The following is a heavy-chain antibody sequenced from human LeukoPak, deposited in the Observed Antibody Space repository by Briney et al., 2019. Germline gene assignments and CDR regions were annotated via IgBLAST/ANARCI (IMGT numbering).Heavy chain of an antibody. Sequence: PGGTLRLSCAASGFTFSSYGMSWVRQAPGKGLEWVSAISGSGGSTYYADSVKGRFTISRDNAKNSLYLQMNSLRAEDTAVYYCARENTYYYGSGSYYLLDYWGQGTLVTVSS. V-gene: IGHV3-23*01. D-gene: IGHD3-10*01. CDR3: ARENTYYYGSGSYYLLDY. J-gene: IGHJ4*02. CDR1: GFTFSSYG. CDR2: ISGSGGST.